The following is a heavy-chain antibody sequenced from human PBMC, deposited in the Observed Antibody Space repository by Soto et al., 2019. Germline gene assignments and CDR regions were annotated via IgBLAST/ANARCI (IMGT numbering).Heavy chain of an antibody. Sequence: PSETLSLTCTVSGGSISSGGYYWSWIRQHPGKGLEWIGYIYYSGSTYYNPSLKSRVTISVDTSKNQFSLKLSSVTAADTAVYFCSRGGYCSGGSCYSAAWFDPWGQGTLVTVSS. CDR1: GGSISSGGYY. J-gene: IGHJ5*02. D-gene: IGHD2-15*01. CDR2: IYYSGST. V-gene: IGHV4-31*03. CDR3: SRGGYCSGGSCYSAAWFDP.